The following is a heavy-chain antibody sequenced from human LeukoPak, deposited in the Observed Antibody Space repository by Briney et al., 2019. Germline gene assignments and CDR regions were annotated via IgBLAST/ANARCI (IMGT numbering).Heavy chain of an antibody. J-gene: IGHJ4*02. CDR2: MKSNPDGGAT. Sequence: GGSLRLSCTASGFTFGDFAMSWVRQAPGKGLEWVGRMKSNPDGGATDYAAPVKGRFTISRDDSKNTVYLQINSLKTEDTAVYYCATGGYFFDYWGQGTLVTVSS. V-gene: IGHV3-15*01. CDR3: ATGGYFFDY. CDR1: GFTFGDFA.